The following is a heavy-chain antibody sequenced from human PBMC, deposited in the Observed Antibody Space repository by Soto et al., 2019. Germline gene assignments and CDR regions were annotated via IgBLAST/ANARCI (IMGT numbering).Heavy chain of an antibody. D-gene: IGHD3-3*01. CDR3: ASRPSADRYYAVFDY. CDR2: IKQDGIEK. CDR1: GFTFGSHW. Sequence: EVQPVQSGGGLVQPGGSLRLSCVGSGFTFGSHWLTWVRQSAGKGPEWVANIKQDGIEKHYVDSVKDRFIISRDNAKNSLFLQMNSLRAEDTAVYYCASRPSADRYYAVFDYWGQGALVTVSS. J-gene: IGHJ4*02. V-gene: IGHV3-7*03.